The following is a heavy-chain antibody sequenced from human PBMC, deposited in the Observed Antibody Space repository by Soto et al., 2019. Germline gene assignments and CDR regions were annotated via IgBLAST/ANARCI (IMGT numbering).Heavy chain of an antibody. J-gene: IGHJ4*02. CDR3: ARGGDTSTVNPRFDY. D-gene: IGHD5-18*01. CDR2: INPKNGET. CDR1: GYTFTGNY. V-gene: IGHV1-2*02. Sequence: GASVKVSCKASGYTFTGNYIHWVRQAPGQGLEWMALINPKNGETNSAQRFKDRVTMTRDTSINTAYMELSGLTSDDTAIYYCARGGDTSTVNPRFDYWGQGALVTVSS.